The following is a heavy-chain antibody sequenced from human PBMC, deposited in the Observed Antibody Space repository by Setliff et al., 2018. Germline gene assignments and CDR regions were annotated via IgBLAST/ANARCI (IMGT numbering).Heavy chain of an antibody. CDR2: INHSGST. V-gene: IGHV4-34*01. Sequence: PSETLSLTCAVYGGSFSGYYWSWIRQPPGKGLEWIGEINHSGSTNYNPSLKSRVTISVDTSKNQFSLKLSSVTAEDTAVYFCARGWAALGIIGYWGQGTLVTVSS. J-gene: IGHJ4*02. CDR1: GGSFSGYY. D-gene: IGHD7-27*01. CDR3: ARGWAALGIIGY.